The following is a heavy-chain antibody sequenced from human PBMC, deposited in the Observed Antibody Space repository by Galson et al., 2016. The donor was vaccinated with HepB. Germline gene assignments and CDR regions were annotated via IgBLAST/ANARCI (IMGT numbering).Heavy chain of an antibody. J-gene: IGHJ4*02. CDR1: GFKFDDFA. V-gene: IGHV3-9*01. CDR2: ISWNSGSI. CDR3: AKNGRSDSTGYFDPYFDY. D-gene: IGHD3-22*01. Sequence: SLRLSCAASGFKFDDFAMYWVRQAPGKGLEWISGISWNSGSIGYADSVKGRFTISRDNAKNSLYLQMNSLRAGDTALYYCAKNGRSDSTGYFDPYFDYWGRGTLVTVSA.